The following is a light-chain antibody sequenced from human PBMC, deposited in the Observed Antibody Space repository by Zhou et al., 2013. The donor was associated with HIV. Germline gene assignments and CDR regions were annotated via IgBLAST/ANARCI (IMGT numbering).Light chain of an antibody. J-gene: IGKJ4*01. CDR3: QQSDSTPXT. V-gene: IGKV1-39*01. CDR2: AAS. CDR1: QSISSY. Sequence: DIQMTQSPSSLSASVGDRVTITCRASQSISSYLNWYQQKPGKAPKLLIYAASSLQSGVPSRFSGSGSGTDFTLTISSLQPEDFAIYYCQQSDSTPXTFGGGTKVEIK.